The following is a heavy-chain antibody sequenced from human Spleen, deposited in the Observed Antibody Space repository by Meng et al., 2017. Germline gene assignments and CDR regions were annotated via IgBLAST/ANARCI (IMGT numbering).Heavy chain of an antibody. CDR3: ARGDSSGYYYGYYYYGMDV. CDR2: IWYDGSNK. Sequence: GESLKISCAASGFTFSSYAMHWVRQAPGKGLEWVAVIWYDGSNKYYADSVKGRFTISRDNSKNTLYLQMNSLRAEDTAVYYCARGDSSGYYYGYYYYGMDVWGQGTTVTVSS. V-gene: IGHV3-33*08. CDR1: GFTFSSYA. D-gene: IGHD3-22*01. J-gene: IGHJ6*02.